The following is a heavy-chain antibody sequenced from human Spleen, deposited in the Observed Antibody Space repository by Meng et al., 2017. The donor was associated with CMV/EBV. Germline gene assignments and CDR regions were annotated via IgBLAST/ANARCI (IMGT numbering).Heavy chain of an antibody. CDR2: LNFGGGGT. J-gene: IGHJ6*02. Sequence: GESLKISCTASGITFSRYAMSWIRQTPGKGLEWVSSLNFGGGGTDYADSVKGRFTISRDNSKNTLYLQMNSLRAEDTAVYYCAKDLGQQQLVPGDGMDVWGQGTTVTVSS. CDR3: AKDLGQQQLVPGDGMDV. CDR1: GITFSRYA. V-gene: IGHV3-23*01. D-gene: IGHD6-13*01.